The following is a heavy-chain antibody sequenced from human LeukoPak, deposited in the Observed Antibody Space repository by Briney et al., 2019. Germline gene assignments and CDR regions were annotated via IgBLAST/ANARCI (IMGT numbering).Heavy chain of an antibody. J-gene: IGHJ6*02. V-gene: IGHV4-59*08. CDR1: GGSISSYY. Sequence: SETLSLTCTVPGGSISSYYWSWIRQPPGKGMEWIGYIYYSGSTNYNPSLKSRVTISVDTSKNQFSLKLSSVTAADTAVYYCARQWVVVTAIGDYYYYGMDVWGQGTTVTVSS. D-gene: IGHD2-21*02. CDR3: ARQWVVVTAIGDYYYYGMDV. CDR2: IYYSGST.